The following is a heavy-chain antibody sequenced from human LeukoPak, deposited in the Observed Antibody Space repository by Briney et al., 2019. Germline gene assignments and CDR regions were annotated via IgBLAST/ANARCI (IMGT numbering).Heavy chain of an antibody. Sequence: SETLSLTCSVSGGSIRSSSYYWGWIRQPPGTGLEWIGSIYYTGSTYYNPSLKSRVAISVDTSENQFSLKLSSVTAADTAVYYCARHPYYDFWSGYFAYFDYWGQGTLVTVSS. CDR1: GGSIRSSSYY. V-gene: IGHV4-39*07. CDR3: ARHPYYDFWSGYFAYFDY. CDR2: IYYTGST. D-gene: IGHD3-3*01. J-gene: IGHJ4*02.